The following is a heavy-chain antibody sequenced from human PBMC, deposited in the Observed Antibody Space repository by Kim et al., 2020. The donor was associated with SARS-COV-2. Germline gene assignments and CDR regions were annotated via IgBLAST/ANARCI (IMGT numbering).Heavy chain of an antibody. V-gene: IGHV3-23*01. J-gene: IGHJ4*02. Sequence: SADSVKGRFTISRDNSKNTLYLQMNSLRAEDTAVYYCASRITMVRGVMNYWGQGTLVTVSS. D-gene: IGHD3-10*01. CDR3: ASRITMVRGVMNY.